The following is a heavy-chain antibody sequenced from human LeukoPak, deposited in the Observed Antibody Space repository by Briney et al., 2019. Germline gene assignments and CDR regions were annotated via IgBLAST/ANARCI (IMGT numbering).Heavy chain of an antibody. Sequence: GGSLRLSCAASGFTFSSFGMSWVCQAPGKGLEWVSFISSTSTIIHYADSVKGRFTISRDSARNSLYLQMNSLRAEDTALYYCATRPSDADAPYFDFWGQGTLVTVSS. CDR2: ISSTSTII. D-gene: IGHD2-2*01. V-gene: IGHV3-48*04. CDR3: ATRPSDADAPYFDF. J-gene: IGHJ4*02. CDR1: GFTFSSFG.